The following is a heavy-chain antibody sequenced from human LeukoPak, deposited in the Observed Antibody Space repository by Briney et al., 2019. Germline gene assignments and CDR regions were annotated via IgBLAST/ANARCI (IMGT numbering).Heavy chain of an antibody. Sequence: GGSLRLSCVASGFTFSNYAMSWVRQAPGKGLEWVSAISDDGGSTYYADSVKGRFTISRDNSKNTLYLQMNSLRAEDTAIYYCAKVLITVFGVVRYDAFDVWCQGTMVTVSS. CDR2: ISDDGGST. D-gene: IGHD3-3*01. V-gene: IGHV3-23*01. CDR3: AKVLITVFGVVRYDAFDV. J-gene: IGHJ3*01. CDR1: GFTFSNYA.